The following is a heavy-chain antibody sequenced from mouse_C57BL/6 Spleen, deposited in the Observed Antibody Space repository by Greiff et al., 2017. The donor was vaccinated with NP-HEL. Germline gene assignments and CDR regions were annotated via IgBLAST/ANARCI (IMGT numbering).Heavy chain of an antibody. V-gene: IGHV5-12*01. CDR1: GFTFSDYY. CDR3: ARQRLLGYFDV. Sequence: EVQVVESGGGLVQPGGSLKLSCAASGFTFSDYYMHWVRQTPEKRLEWVAYISNGGGSTYYPDTVKGRFTISRDNAKNTLYLQMSRLKSEDTAMYYCARQRLLGYFDVWGTGTTVTVSS. D-gene: IGHD2-3*01. CDR2: ISNGGGST. J-gene: IGHJ1*03.